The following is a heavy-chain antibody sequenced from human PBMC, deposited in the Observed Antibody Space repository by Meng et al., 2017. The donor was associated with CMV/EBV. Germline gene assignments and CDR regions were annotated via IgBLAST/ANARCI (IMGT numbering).Heavy chain of an antibody. CDR2: INHSGST. CDR3: ARVRRRITIFGVVIPGFDP. V-gene: IGHV4-34*01. Sequence: SETLSLTCAVYGGSFSGYYWSWIRQPPGKGLVWIGGINHSGSTNYNPSLKSRVTISVDTSKNQFSLKLSTVSAADTAVYYCARVRRRITIFGVVIPGFDPWGQGTLVTVSS. J-gene: IGHJ5*02. CDR1: GGSFSGYY. D-gene: IGHD3-3*01.